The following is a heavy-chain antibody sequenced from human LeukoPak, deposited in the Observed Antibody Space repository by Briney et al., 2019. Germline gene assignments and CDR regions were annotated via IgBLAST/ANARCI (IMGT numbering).Heavy chain of an antibody. CDR1: GFAFSSYA. CDR2: ISNDGNNK. J-gene: IGHJ4*02. D-gene: IGHD3-10*01. Sequence: GRSLRLSCAASGFAFSSYAMHWVRQAPGKGLEWVAVISNDGNNKYHADSVKGRLTISRDNSKKSLYLQMNSLRAEDTALYYCARDPVSIGSRMNSDYWGQGTLVTVSS. CDR3: ARDPVSIGSRMNSDY. V-gene: IGHV3-30-3*01.